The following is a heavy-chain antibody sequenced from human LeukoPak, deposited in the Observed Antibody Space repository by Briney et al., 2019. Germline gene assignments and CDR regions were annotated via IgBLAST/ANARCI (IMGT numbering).Heavy chain of an antibody. CDR1: GGSISSSSYY. J-gene: IGHJ5*02. D-gene: IGHD4-11*01. Sequence: SETLSLTCTVSGGSISSSSYYWGWIRQPPGKGLEWIGSIYYSGSTYYNPSLKSRVTISVDTSKNQFSLKLSSVTAADTAVYYCARSLHAPYNWFDPWGQGTLVTVSS. CDR2: IYYSGST. V-gene: IGHV4-39*07. CDR3: ARSLHAPYNWFDP.